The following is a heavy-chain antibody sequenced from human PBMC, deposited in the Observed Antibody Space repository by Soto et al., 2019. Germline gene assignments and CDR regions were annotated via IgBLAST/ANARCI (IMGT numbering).Heavy chain of an antibody. CDR2: IRGDGSNT. V-gene: IGHV3-23*01. CDR1: GFTFSSYA. CDR3: ANATSRRESGPDY. Sequence: GGSLRLSCAASGFTFSSYAMSWVRQAPGKGLEWVAVIRGDGSNTYYADSVKGRFTISRANSRNTLYLQMNSLRAEDTAVYYCANATSRRESGPDYWGQGTLVTVSS. J-gene: IGHJ4*02. D-gene: IGHD2-8*02.